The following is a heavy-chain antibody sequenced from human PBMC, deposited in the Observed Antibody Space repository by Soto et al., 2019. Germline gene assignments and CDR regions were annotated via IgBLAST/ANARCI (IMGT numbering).Heavy chain of an antibody. CDR1: EDTFRNYA. Sequence: VQSGAEVKKPGSSVKVSCQASEDTFRNYAISWVRQXXXQGLXWMGGIIPIFGTANYAQKFQGRVTITADTSANTVYLELSSLRSEDTAVYYCASTKYDSSAYYYWYLGLWGRGTLVTVSS. J-gene: IGHJ2*01. CDR3: ASTKYDSSAYYYWYLGL. D-gene: IGHD3-22*01. CDR2: IIPIFGTA. V-gene: IGHV1-69*06.